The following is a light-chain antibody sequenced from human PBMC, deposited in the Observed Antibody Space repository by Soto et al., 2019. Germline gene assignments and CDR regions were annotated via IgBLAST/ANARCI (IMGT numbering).Light chain of an antibody. CDR2: GVT. J-gene: IGLJ2*01. CDR3: SSYTIRSTLI. V-gene: IGLV2-14*01. CDR1: SSDVGASNY. Sequence: QSALTQPASVSGSPGQSITISCTGTSSDVGASNYVSWYQQYPGKAPTLLIFGVTNRPSGVSNRLSGSKSGYTASLTISGLHSEDEADYYCSSYTIRSTLIFGGGTKLTVL.